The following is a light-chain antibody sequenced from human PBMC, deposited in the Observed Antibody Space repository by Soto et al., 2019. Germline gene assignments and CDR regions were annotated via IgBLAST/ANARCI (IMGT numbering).Light chain of an antibody. CDR2: SAS. CDR1: QSVASSY. J-gene: IGKJ2*03. Sequence: EVVLTQSPGTLSLSPGERVTLSCRASQSVASSYLAWYQQKPGRAPRLLFYSASSRATGIPDRFSGSGSGTDFTLTISRLEPEDFAVYYCHQYGSSHSFGQGTKLEIK. CDR3: HQYGSSHS. V-gene: IGKV3-20*01.